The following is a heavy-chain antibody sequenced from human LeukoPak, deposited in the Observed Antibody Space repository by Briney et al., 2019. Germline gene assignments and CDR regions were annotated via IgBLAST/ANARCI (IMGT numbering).Heavy chain of an antibody. V-gene: IGHV4-39*01. Sequence: ASETLSLTCTVSGGSISSSSYYWGWIRQPPGKGLEWIGSIYYSGSTYYNPSLKSRVTISVDTSKNQFSLKLSSVTAADTAVYYCARQGHYYDSSGYYSTPRTPFDYWGQGTLVTVSS. J-gene: IGHJ4*02. CDR3: ARQGHYYDSSGYYSTPRTPFDY. CDR1: GGSISSSSYY. D-gene: IGHD3-22*01. CDR2: IYYSGST.